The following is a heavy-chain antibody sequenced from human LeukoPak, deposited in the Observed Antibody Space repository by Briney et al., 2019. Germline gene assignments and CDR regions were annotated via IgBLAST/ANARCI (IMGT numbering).Heavy chain of an antibody. V-gene: IGHV4-31*03. D-gene: IGHD6-13*01. CDR1: GVSISSGGYY. CDR3: ARDSYSSSWSRGEFDP. J-gene: IGHJ5*02. CDR2: IYYSGST. Sequence: PSETLSLTCTVSGVSISSGGYYWRWIRPHPGKGLEWIGYIYYSGSTYYNPSLKSRVTISVDTSKNQFSLKLSSVTAADTAVYYCARDSYSSSWSRGEFDPWGQGTLVTVSS.